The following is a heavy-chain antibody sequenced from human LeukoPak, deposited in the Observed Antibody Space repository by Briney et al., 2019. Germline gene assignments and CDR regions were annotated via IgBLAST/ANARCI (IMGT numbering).Heavy chain of an antibody. D-gene: IGHD1-26*01. CDR3: ARAVSGSLYGDFDF. J-gene: IGHJ4*02. CDR2: IDSHNGDT. Sequence: GASVKVSCKASGYSFVFFGVSWARQAPGQGLEWMGWIDSHNGDTKYAERLQGRVFMTTDTSTSTSYMELRSLRSDDTAVYYCARAVSGSLYGDFDFWGQGTLVTVSS. V-gene: IGHV1-18*01. CDR1: GYSFVFFG.